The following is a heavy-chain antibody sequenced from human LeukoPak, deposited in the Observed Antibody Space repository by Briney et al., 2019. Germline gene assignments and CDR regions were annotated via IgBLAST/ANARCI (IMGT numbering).Heavy chain of an antibody. CDR3: ARPAATLTNWFDP. CDR1: GYTFTGYY. V-gene: IGHV1-2*02. D-gene: IGHD2-15*01. Sequence: ASVKVSCKASGYTFTGYYMHWVRQAPGQGLEWMGWINPNSGGTNYAQKFQGRVTMTRDTSISTAYMELSRLRSDDTAVYYCARPAATLTNWFDPWGQGTLVTVSS. J-gene: IGHJ5*02. CDR2: INPNSGGT.